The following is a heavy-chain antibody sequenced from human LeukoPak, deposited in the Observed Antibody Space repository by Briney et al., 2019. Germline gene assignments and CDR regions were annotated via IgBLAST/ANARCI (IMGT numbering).Heavy chain of an antibody. Sequence: GGSLRLSCAASGFTFSSYGMHWVRQAPGKGLEWVAVISYDGSNKYYADSVKGRFTISRDNSKNTLYLQMNSLRAEDTAVYYCARIPRNDVVFDYWGQGTLVTVSS. CDR2: ISYDGSNK. V-gene: IGHV3-30*19. D-gene: IGHD1-1*01. CDR3: ARIPRNDVVFDY. CDR1: GFTFSSYG. J-gene: IGHJ4*02.